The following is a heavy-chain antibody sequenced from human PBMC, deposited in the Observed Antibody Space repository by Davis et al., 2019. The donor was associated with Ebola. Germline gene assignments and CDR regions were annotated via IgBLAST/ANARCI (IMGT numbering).Heavy chain of an antibody. CDR3: AKGSSGYRDDAFDI. V-gene: IGHV3-23*01. D-gene: IGHD3-22*01. CDR1: GFTFSSYA. Sequence: GESLKISCAASGFTFSSYAMSWVRQAPGKGLEWVSAISGSGGSTYYADSVKGRFTISRDNSKNTLYLQMNSLRAEDTAVYYCAKGSSGYRDDAFDIWGQGTMVTVSS. J-gene: IGHJ3*02. CDR2: ISGSGGST.